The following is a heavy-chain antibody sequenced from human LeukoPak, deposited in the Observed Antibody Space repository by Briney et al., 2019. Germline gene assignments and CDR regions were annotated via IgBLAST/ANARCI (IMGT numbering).Heavy chain of an antibody. D-gene: IGHD2/OR15-2a*01. V-gene: IGHV4-59*01. CDR3: ARDWTSAFYSLDY. CDR1: GGSIRTYY. Sequence: SETLSLTCTVSGGSIRTYYWSWLRQPPGKGREWIGYIFYSGTTNYNTSLKSRVTISVDTSKTQFSLKLTSVTAADTAVYYCARDWTSAFYSLDYWGQGTLVTVSS. J-gene: IGHJ4*02. CDR2: IFYSGTT.